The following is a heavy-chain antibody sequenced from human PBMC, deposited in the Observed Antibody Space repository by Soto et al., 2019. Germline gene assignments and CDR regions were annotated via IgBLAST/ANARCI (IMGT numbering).Heavy chain of an antibody. D-gene: IGHD1-1*01. CDR3: AKGQGQNWNFEY. V-gene: IGHV3-23*01. CDR1: GFTLNNYA. J-gene: IGHJ4*01. Sequence: EVQLLESGGGSVQPGGSLRLSCVSSGFTLNNYAMHWVRRPPGKGLEWVSSISHSGGTTYYADSVKGRFAIARDSLLNTLYLQMNSMRAEDTAVYYCAKGQGQNWNFEYWGHGTLVTVSP. CDR2: ISHSGGTT.